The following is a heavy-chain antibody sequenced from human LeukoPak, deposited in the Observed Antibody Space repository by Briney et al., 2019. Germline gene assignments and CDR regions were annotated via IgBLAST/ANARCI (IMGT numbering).Heavy chain of an antibody. CDR1: GGSISSGGYY. J-gene: IGHJ4*02. CDR2: IYYSGST. D-gene: IGHD1-26*01. Sequence: SETLSLTCTVSGGSISSGGYYWSWIRQHPGKGLEWIGYIYYSGSTYYNPSLKSRVTISVDTSKNQFSLKLSSVTAADTAVYYCARSEWELLTLDYWGQGTLVTVSS. CDR3: ARSEWELLTLDY. V-gene: IGHV4-31*03.